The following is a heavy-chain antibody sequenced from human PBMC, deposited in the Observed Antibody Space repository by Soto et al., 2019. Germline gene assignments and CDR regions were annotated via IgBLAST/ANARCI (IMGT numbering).Heavy chain of an antibody. J-gene: IGHJ4*02. CDR1: GGSFSGYY. D-gene: IGHD5-18*01. V-gene: IGHV4-34*01. Sequence: PSETLSLTCAVYGGSFSGYYWSWIRQPPGKGLEWIGEINHSGSTNYNPSLKSRVTISVDTSKNQFSLKLSSVTAADTAVYYCAKRGYSYGFDYWGQGNLVTVSS. CDR2: INHSGST. CDR3: AKRGYSYGFDY.